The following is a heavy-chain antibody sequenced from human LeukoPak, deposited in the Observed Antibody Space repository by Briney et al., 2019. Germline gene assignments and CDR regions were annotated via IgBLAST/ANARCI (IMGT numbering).Heavy chain of an antibody. V-gene: IGHV1-2*02. CDR2: INPNSGGT. CDR1: GYTFTGYY. J-gene: IGHJ5*02. CDR3: ARVGTDYGHNWFDP. Sequence: ASVKVSCKASGYTFTGYYMHWVRQAPGQGLEWMGWINPNSGGTNYAQKFQGRVTMTRDTSISTAYMELSRLRSDDTAVYYCARVGTDYGHNWFDPWGQGTLVTVSS. D-gene: IGHD4-17*01.